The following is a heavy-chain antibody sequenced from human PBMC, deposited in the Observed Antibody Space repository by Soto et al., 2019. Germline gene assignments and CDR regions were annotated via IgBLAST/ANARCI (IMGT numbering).Heavy chain of an antibody. Sequence: QLQLQESGPGLVKPSETLSLTCTVSGGSISSSSYYWGWIRQPPGKGLEWIGNIYYSGSTYYNPSLKSRVTISVDTSNNQFSLKLSSVTAADTAVYYCASQASPYYYYGMDVWGQGTTVTVSS. V-gene: IGHV4-39*01. CDR2: IYYSGST. CDR3: ASQASPYYYYGMDV. CDR1: GGSISSSSYY. J-gene: IGHJ6*02.